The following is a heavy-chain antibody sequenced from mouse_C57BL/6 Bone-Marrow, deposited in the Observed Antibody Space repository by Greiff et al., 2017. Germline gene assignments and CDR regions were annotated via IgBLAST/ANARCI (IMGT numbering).Heavy chain of an antibody. CDR3: ARAGTTVY. D-gene: IGHD1-1*01. J-gene: IGHJ3*01. CDR1: GYAFSSYG. CDR2: IYPGDGDT. V-gene: IGHV1-80*01. Sequence: QVQLKESGAELVKPGASVKISCKASGYAFSSYGMNGVNPRPGRGLGWIGQIYPGDGDTTYNGKFKGKATLTADKSSSTAYMQLSSLTSEDSAVYFCARAGTTVYWGQGTLVTVSA.